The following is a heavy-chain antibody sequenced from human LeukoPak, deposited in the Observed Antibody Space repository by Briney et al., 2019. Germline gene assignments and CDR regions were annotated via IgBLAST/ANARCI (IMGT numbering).Heavy chain of an antibody. CDR3: ARASSSTSFYYYGMDV. J-gene: IGHJ6*02. V-gene: IGHV3-23*01. Sequence: GGSQRLSCAASGFTSSSYVMNWVRQAPGKGLEWVSGISGGGGTTYYAVSVKGRFIISRDNSKNTLSLQMNSLRAEDTAVYYCARASSSTSFYYYGMDVWGQGTTVTVSS. D-gene: IGHD2-2*01. CDR1: GFTSSSYV. CDR2: ISGGGGTT.